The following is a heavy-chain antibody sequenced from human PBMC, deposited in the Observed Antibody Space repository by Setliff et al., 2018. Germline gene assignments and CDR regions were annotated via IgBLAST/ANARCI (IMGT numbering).Heavy chain of an antibody. D-gene: IGHD3-10*01. Sequence: GASVKVPCKTSAYSFSGYYIHWVRQAPGQGLEWMGWINTNNGGTKYAQTFQGRVTMTRDTSITTAYMELSRLTSDDTAVYYCAKTKGFGDGWFDPWGQGTLVTVSS. J-gene: IGHJ5*02. CDR1: AYSFSGYY. V-gene: IGHV1-2*02. CDR2: INTNNGGT. CDR3: AKTKGFGDGWFDP.